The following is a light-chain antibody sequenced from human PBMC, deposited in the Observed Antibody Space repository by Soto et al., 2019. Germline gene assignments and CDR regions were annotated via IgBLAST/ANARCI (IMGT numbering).Light chain of an antibody. J-gene: IGKJ1*01. V-gene: IGKV3-20*01. CDR1: QSFNSIY. CDR3: HQYDSWT. Sequence: EIVLTQSPGTMSLSPGERVTLSCRASQSFNSIYLAWYQQKPGQAPRLLIYGASSRATGIPDRFSGSGSGTDFTLTISRLEPEDFEVYYCHQYDSWTFGQGTKVDSK. CDR2: GAS.